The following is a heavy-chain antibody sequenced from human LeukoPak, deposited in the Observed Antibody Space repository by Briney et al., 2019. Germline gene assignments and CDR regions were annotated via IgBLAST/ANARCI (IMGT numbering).Heavy chain of an antibody. V-gene: IGHV3-7*01. D-gene: IGHD3-10*01. CDR2: IKEDGSEI. CDR1: GFTFSNYW. J-gene: IGHJ4*02. Sequence: GGSLRLSCAASGFTFSNYWMTWVRQAPGKGLEWVANIKEDGSEIFYADSVKGRFTISRDNARNSLYLQMNSPRAEDTAVYYCTRTPDGVDYWGQGTLVTVSS. CDR3: TRTPDGVDY.